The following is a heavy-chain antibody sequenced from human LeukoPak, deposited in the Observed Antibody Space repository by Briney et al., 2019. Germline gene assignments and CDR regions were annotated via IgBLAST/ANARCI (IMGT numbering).Heavy chain of an antibody. J-gene: IGHJ5*02. D-gene: IGHD6-19*01. CDR3: ARNRGIAVAGTREFDP. CDR1: GFTFSSYS. V-gene: IGHV3-21*01. Sequence: GGSLRLSCAASGFTFSSYSMNWVRQAPGKGLEWVSSISSSSSYIYYADSVKGRFTISRGNAKNSLYLQMNSLRAEDTAVYYCARNRGIAVAGTREFDPWGQGTLVTVSS. CDR2: ISSSSSYI.